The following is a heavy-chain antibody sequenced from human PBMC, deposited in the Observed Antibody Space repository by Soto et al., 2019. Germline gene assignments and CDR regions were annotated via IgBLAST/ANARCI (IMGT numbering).Heavy chain of an antibody. V-gene: IGHV3-15*07. D-gene: IGHD1-26*01. CDR2: IKSRALGGTA. CDR1: DFAFSNAW. Sequence: KPGGSLRLSCAASDFAFSNAWINWVRQAPGKGLEWVGRIKSRALGGTADFAAPVRGRFAITRDDSRNMVYMQMNNLNTEDTAVYYCTTDSYSPIVEVRFDYWGHGTLVTVSS. J-gene: IGHJ4*01. CDR3: TTDSYSPIVEVRFDY.